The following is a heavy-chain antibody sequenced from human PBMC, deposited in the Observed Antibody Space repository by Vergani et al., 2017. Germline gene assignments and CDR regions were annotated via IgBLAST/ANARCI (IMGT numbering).Heavy chain of an antibody. Sequence: QVQLVQSGAEVKKPGASVKVSCKASGYTFTSYGISWVRQAPGQGLEWMGWISAYNGNTNYAQKLQGRVPITRDMSKSTAYMELSSLRSEDTAVYYCAADLFGVVIGRRDFDYWGQGTLVTVSS. D-gene: IGHD3-3*01. CDR1: GYTFTSYG. CDR2: ISAYNGNT. V-gene: IGHV1-18*01. J-gene: IGHJ4*02. CDR3: AADLFGVVIGRRDFDY.